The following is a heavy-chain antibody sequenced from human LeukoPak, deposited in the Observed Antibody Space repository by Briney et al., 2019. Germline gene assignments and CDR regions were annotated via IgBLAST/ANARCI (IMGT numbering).Heavy chain of an antibody. CDR1: GGSISSYNFY. V-gene: IGHV4-39*01. CDR3: ARGRIQLWFSYYFDY. D-gene: IGHD5-18*01. CDR2: SGST. Sequence: RPSETLSLTCTVSGGSISSYNFYWGWIRQPPGMALEWIGGSGSTYYNPSLKSRVTMSVDTSKNQFSLKLGSVTAADTAVYYCARGRIQLWFSYYFDYWGQGTLVTVSS. J-gene: IGHJ4*02.